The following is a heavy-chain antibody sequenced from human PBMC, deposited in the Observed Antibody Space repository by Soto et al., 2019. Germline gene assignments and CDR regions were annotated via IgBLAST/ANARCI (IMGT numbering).Heavy chain of an antibody. J-gene: IGHJ4*02. Sequence: QVQLVQSGGEVKKPGASVKVSCKASGYTFINYGITWVRQAPGQGLEWLAWINAYIAKTDNAQKVQRRVTMTAVTSTITAYLELRSLTSDDTAGYYFAGGDGHTLDYWGQGTVVTVSS. CDR3: AGGDGHTLDY. CDR1: GYTFINYG. CDR2: INAYIAKT. D-gene: IGHD2-8*01. V-gene: IGHV1-18*01.